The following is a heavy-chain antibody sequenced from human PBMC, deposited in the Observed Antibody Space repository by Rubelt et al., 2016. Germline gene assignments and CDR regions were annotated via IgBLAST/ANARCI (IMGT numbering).Heavy chain of an antibody. CDR1: GFTFSSYG. D-gene: IGHD3-16*01. V-gene: IGHV3-30*18. J-gene: IGHJ4*02. Sequence: GFTFSSYGMHWVRQAPGKGLEWVAVISYDGSNKYYADSVKGRFTISRDNSKNTLYLQMNSLRAEDTAVYYCVKDRYDYIWGSFRFDHWGQGTLVTVTT. CDR3: VKDRYDYIWGSFRFDH. CDR2: ISYDGSNK.